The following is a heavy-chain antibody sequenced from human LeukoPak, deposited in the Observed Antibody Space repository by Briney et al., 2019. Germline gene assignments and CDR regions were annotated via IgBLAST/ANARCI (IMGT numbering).Heavy chain of an antibody. D-gene: IGHD6-6*01. V-gene: IGHV3-66*02. Sequence: GGSLRLSCAASGFTVSSNYMSWVRQAPGKGLEWVSVIYSGGSTYYADSVKGRFTISGDNSKNTLYLQMNSLRAEDTAVYYCARARGSSSSIFYYYYHMDVWGKGTTVTVSS. J-gene: IGHJ6*03. CDR1: GFTVSSNY. CDR3: ARARGSSSSIFYYYYHMDV. CDR2: IYSGGST.